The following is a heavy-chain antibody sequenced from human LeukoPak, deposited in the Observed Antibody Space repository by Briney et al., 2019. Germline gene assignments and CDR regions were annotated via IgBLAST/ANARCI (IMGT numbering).Heavy chain of an antibody. D-gene: IGHD2-21*02. V-gene: IGHV4-39*01. J-gene: IGHJ5*02. CDR3: ARHALVTSISTYNWFDP. CDR2: LFYDGTS. Sequence: SETLSLTCTVSGGSISSIGYYGAWIRQPPGKGLEWIGSLFYDGTSLYNPSLKSRVTISVDTSKNQYSLKLTSVTAADTAVYYCARHALVTSISTYNWFDPWGQGTLVTVSP. CDR1: GGSISSIGYY.